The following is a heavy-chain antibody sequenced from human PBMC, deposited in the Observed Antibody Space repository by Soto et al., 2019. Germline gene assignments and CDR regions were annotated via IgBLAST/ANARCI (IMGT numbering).Heavy chain of an antibody. CDR3: ATSRLPGSY. J-gene: IGHJ4*02. CDR2: IYYTGTI. CDR1: GGSISSYY. D-gene: IGHD3-10*01. Sequence: QVQLQESGPGLVKPSATLSLTCSVSGGSISSYYWSWFRQSPGKGLEWIGSIYYTGTINYNPSHSCRLPIAADTSKDRCPRLLRSVTAGHPAMYYWATSRLPGSYWGQGTLVTVSS. V-gene: IGHV4-59*01.